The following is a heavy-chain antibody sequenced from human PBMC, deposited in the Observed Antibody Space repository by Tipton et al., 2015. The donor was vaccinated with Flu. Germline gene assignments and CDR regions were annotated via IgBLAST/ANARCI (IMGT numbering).Heavy chain of an antibody. J-gene: IGHJ4*02. D-gene: IGHD5-12*01. Sequence: SLRLSCAASGFTFSRYAMSWVRQAPGKGLEWVAGVSGGGGTTYFADSVKGRFTISRDTSRNMVFLQMNNLRVEDTAEYYCAKVIPELVACLDYWGRGTLVTVSS. CDR3: AKVIPELVACLDY. CDR1: GFTFSRYA. V-gene: IGHV3-23*01. CDR2: VSGGGGTT.